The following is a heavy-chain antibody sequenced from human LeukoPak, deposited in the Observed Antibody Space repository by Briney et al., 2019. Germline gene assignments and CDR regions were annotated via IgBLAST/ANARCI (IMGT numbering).Heavy chain of an antibody. V-gene: IGHV3-23*01. CDR1: GFTFSTYA. J-gene: IGHJ4*02. D-gene: IGHD1-14*01. CDR2: ISGSGGST. Sequence: GVSLRLSCAASGFTFSTYAMNWVRQAPGQGLEWVSAISGSGGSTYYADSVKGRFTISRDNSKNTLYLQMNSLRAEDTAVYYCAKPATPGSYFDYWGQGTLVTVSS. CDR3: AKPATPGSYFDY.